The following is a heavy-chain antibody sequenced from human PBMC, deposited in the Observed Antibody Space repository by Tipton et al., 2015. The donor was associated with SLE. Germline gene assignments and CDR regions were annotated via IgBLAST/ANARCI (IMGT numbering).Heavy chain of an antibody. J-gene: IGHJ4*02. V-gene: IGHV4-39*07. CDR2: LYYSWNT. D-gene: IGHD3-3*01. CDR1: GGSITRSNSY. CDR3: ASLAGFWSGYPDY. Sequence: TLSLTCTVFGGSITRSNSYWGWIRQPPGKGLEWIGSLYYSWNTYYNPSLKSRVTISLDTSKNQFSLKLSSVTAADTAVYYCASLAGFWSGYPDYWGQGTLVTVSS.